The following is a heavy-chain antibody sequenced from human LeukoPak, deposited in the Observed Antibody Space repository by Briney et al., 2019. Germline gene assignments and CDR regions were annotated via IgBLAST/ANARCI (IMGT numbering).Heavy chain of an antibody. CDR3: ARDLGSSWYFAFDY. D-gene: IGHD6-13*01. Sequence: PGGSLRLSCAASGFTFSDYYMSWIRQAPGKGLECVSYISSSGSTIYYADSVKGRYTTSKDNPKNSLYLQMNSLRAVDTAVYYCARDLGSSWYFAFDYWGPGTLVTVSS. J-gene: IGHJ4*02. CDR2: ISSSGSTI. CDR1: GFTFSDYY. V-gene: IGHV3-11*01.